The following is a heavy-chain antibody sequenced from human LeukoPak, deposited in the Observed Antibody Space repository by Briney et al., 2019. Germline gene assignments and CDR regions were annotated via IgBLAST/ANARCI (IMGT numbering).Heavy chain of an antibody. Sequence: HGGSLRLSCAASGFTFSSYEMNWVRQAPGKGLEWVSYISSSGSITYYADSVKGRFTISRDNAKNSLYLQMSSLRAEDTAAYYCARGISPLDYWGQGTLVTVSS. V-gene: IGHV3-48*03. J-gene: IGHJ4*02. CDR3: ARGISPLDY. CDR1: GFTFSSYE. CDR2: ISSSGSIT.